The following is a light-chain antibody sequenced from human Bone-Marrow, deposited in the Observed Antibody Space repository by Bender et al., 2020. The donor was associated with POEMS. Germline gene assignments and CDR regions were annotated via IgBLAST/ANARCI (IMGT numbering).Light chain of an antibody. CDR3: CSYTSTTTWV. V-gene: IGLV2-14*02. J-gene: IGLJ3*02. Sequence: QSALTQPASVSGSPGQSITISCTGTSSDVGSFNLVSWYQQHPGKAPKVIIFDVSKRPSGVPDRFSGSKSGNTASLTISGLRAEDEADYYCCSYTSTTTWVFGGGTKLTVL. CDR2: DVS. CDR1: SSDVGSFNL.